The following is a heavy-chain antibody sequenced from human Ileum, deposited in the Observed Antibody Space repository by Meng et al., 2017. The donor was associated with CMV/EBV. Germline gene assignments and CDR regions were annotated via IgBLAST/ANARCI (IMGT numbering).Heavy chain of an antibody. CDR1: GFTFRNYL. CDR2: ASGWGGSR. D-gene: IGHD2-8*01. Sequence: GGSLRLSCTASGFTFRNYLIHWVRQPPGKGLEWVAGASGWGGSRFFADSVKGRFTISRDNAKNSLYLQMNSLRVEDTAVYYSARFPPPRCTEGVCYPYFDYWGQGTLVTVSS. J-gene: IGHJ4*02. CDR3: ARFPPPRCTEGVCYPYFDY. V-gene: IGHV3-48*03.